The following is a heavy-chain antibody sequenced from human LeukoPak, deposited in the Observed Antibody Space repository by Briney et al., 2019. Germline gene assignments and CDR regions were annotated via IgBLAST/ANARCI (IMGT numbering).Heavy chain of an antibody. Sequence: SETLSLTCAVYGGSFSGYYWSWIRQPPGKGLEWIGEINHSGSTNYNPSLKSRVTISVDTSKNQFSLKLSSVTAADTAVYYCARLFNDEFFSAYYFDYWGQGTLVTVSS. V-gene: IGHV4-34*01. D-gene: IGHD1-1*01. CDR1: GGSFSGYY. CDR3: ARLFNDEFFSAYYFDY. J-gene: IGHJ4*02. CDR2: INHSGST.